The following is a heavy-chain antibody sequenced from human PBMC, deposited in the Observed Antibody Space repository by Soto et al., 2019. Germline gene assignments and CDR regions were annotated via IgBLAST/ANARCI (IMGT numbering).Heavy chain of an antibody. CDR1: GGTFSSYT. J-gene: IGHJ6*03. CDR3: ESGYYYYRDV. CDR2: LIPILGIA. V-gene: IGHV1-69*02. Sequence: VQLVQSGAEVKKPGYSVKVSCKASGGTFSSYTISWVRQAPGQGLEWMGRLIPILGIANYAQKFQGRVTITADKSTSTAYMELSSLGSEDTAVDYCESGYYYYRDVWDKGTTVTVSS.